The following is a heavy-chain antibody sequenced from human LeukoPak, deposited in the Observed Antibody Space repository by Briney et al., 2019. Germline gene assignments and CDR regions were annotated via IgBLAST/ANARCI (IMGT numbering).Heavy chain of an antibody. Sequence: GRSLRLSCATSGFTFSSYGMHWVGQAAGKGLEWVAVIWYDGSNKYYADSVKGRFTISRDNSKNTLYLQMNSLRAEDTAVYYCARERRYYGSGSYYKTLDYWGQGTLVTVSS. CDR1: GFTFSSYG. D-gene: IGHD3-10*01. J-gene: IGHJ4*02. CDR2: IWYDGSNK. CDR3: ARERRYYGSGSYYKTLDY. V-gene: IGHV3-33*01.